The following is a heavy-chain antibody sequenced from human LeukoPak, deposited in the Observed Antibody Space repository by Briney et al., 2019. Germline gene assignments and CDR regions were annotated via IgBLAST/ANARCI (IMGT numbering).Heavy chain of an antibody. J-gene: IGHJ3*02. V-gene: IGHV3-30*02. CDR2: IRYDGSNK. CDR1: GFSFRSYG. CDR3: AKEYSSSSDAFDI. Sequence: GGSLRLSCAASGFSFRSYGMHWVRQAPGKGLEWVAFIRYDGSNKYYADSVKGRFTISRDNSKNTLYLQMKSLRAEDTAVYYCAKEYSSSSDAFDIWGQGTMVTVSS. D-gene: IGHD6-6*01.